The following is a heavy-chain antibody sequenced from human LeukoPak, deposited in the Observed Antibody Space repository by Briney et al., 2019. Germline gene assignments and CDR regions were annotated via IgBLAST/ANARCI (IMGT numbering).Heavy chain of an antibody. CDR1: GGSISSYY. CDR3: ARVGSWDFDY. D-gene: IGHD2-15*01. V-gene: IGHV4-4*07. CDR2: IYTSGST. J-gene: IGHJ4*02. Sequence: SETLSLTCTVSGGSISSYYWSWLREPAGKGLEWIGRIYTSGSTNYNRSLKSRVNMSVDTSKNQFSLKLSSVTAADTAVYYCARVGSWDFDYWGQGTLVTVSS.